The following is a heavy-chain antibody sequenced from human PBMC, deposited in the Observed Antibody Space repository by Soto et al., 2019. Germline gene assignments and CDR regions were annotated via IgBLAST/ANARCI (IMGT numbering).Heavy chain of an antibody. V-gene: IGHV3-74*01. CDR1: GLIFKRNW. J-gene: IGHJ4*02. CDR2: IYNYGTSS. CDR3: TRGPRPISTGTGAY. D-gene: IGHD3-10*01. Sequence: GSLVLSCAVSGLIFKRNWIRWGRQSPGKGLMWMSIIYNYGTSSDYADSVRVRFTISRGNVNDTLYLQMNNLRAEDSGLYYCTRGPRPISTGTGAYCGQGTQVTVSA.